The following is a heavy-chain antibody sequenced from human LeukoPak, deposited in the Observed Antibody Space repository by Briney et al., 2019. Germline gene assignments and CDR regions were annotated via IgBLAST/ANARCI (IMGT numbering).Heavy chain of an antibody. Sequence: GGSLRLSCAASGFTFDDYAMHWVRQAPGKGLEWVSGISWNSGSIGYADSVKGRFTISRDNAKNSLYLQMNSLRAEDTALYYCAKGNLAAAGTAFDYWGQGTLVTVSP. J-gene: IGHJ4*02. CDR2: ISWNSGSI. CDR1: GFTFDDYA. V-gene: IGHV3-9*01. CDR3: AKGNLAAAGTAFDY. D-gene: IGHD6-13*01.